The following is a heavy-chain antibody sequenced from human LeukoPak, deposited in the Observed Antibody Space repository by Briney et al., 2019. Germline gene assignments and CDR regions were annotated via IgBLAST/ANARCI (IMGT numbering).Heavy chain of an antibody. CDR2: INPNSGGT. V-gene: IGHV1-2*02. D-gene: IGHD3-10*01. CDR1: GYTFTGYY. J-gene: IGHJ6*02. CDR3: ATGNAERGRGYYYGMDV. Sequence: ASVKVSCKASGYTFTGYYMHWVRQAPGQGLEWMGWINPNSGGTNYAQKFQGRVTMTRDTSISTAYMELSRLRSDDTAVYYCATGNAERGRGYYYGMDVWGQGTTVTVSS.